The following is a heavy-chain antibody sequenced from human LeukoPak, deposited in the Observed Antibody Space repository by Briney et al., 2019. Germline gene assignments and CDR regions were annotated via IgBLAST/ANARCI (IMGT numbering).Heavy chain of an antibody. CDR2: FNPSVGST. Sequence: ASVKLSCTSSVYTFTSYYMHWVRTAPGQGLEWMGIFNPSVGSTSYAQKFQGSVSMTRDTSTSTVYMELSSLRSEDTAVYYCATGEYSGGDFDYWGQGTLVTVSS. D-gene: IGHD3-10*01. CDR3: ATGEYSGGDFDY. J-gene: IGHJ4*02. CDR1: VYTFTSYY. V-gene: IGHV1-46*01.